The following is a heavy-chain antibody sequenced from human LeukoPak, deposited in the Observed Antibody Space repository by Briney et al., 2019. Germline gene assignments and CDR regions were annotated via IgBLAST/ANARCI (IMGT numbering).Heavy chain of an antibody. D-gene: IGHD2-15*01. CDR2: IFYSGST. V-gene: IGHV4-39*07. CDR1: GGSISTSNYY. Sequence: SETLSLTCTVSGGSISTSNYYWGWIRQPPGKGLEWIGNIFYSGSTYYSPSLKSRVTISVDTSKNQFSLKLSSVTAADTAVYYCARDNCSGGSCYIDYWGQGTLVTVSS. CDR3: ARDNCSGGSCYIDY. J-gene: IGHJ4*02.